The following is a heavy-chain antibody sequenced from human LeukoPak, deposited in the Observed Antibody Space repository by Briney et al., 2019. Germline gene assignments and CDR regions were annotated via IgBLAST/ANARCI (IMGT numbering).Heavy chain of an antibody. CDR2: ISGSGGYT. CDR3: ARVRGGSTPPDYFDY. J-gene: IGHJ4*02. D-gene: IGHD1-26*01. Sequence: NPGGSLRLSCAASGFTFSDYFMSWIRQAPGKGLEWISYISGSGGYTNYPESVKGRFTISRDNAKKLLYLQMNSLRAEDTAVYYCARVRGGSTPPDYFDYWGQGTLVTVSS. V-gene: IGHV3-11*05. CDR1: GFTFSDYF.